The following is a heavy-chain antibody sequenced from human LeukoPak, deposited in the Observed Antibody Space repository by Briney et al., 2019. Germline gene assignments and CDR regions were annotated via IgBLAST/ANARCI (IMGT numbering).Heavy chain of an antibody. CDR2: IYYSGTT. J-gene: IGHJ4*02. CDR1: GDSISSSSYY. D-gene: IGHD3-10*01. V-gene: IGHV4-39*01. Sequence: SETLSLTCTVSGDSISSSSYYWGWIRQPPGKGLEWIGSIYYSGTTYYNPSLKSRVTISVDTSKNQFSLKLSSVTAADTAVYYCARHAGSGSYYNALDYWGQGTLVTVSS. CDR3: ARHAGSGSYYNALDY.